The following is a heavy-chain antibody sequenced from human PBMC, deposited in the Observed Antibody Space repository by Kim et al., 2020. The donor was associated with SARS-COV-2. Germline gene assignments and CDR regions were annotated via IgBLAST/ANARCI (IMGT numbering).Heavy chain of an antibody. CDR3: ARCLWFGELFPVLDPSAMRWFDP. CDR1: GYTFTSYG. V-gene: IGHV1-18*01. CDR2: ISAYNGNT. Sequence: ASVKVSCKASGYTFTSYGISWVRQAPGQGLEWMGWISAYNGNTNYAQKLQGRVTMTTDTSTSTAYMELRSLRSDDTAVYYCARCLWFGELFPVLDPSAMRWFDPWGQGTLVTVSS. D-gene: IGHD3-10*01. J-gene: IGHJ5*02.